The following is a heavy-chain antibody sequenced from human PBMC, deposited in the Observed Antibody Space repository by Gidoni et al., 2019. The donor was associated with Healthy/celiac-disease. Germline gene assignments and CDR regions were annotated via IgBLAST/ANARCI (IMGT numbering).Heavy chain of an antibody. CDR3: ARDLSGSSIGFDP. CDR1: GFTVSSNY. J-gene: IGHJ5*02. CDR2: IYSGGST. V-gene: IGHV3-66*01. D-gene: IGHD2-2*01. Sequence: EVQLVESGGGLVQPGGSLRLSCAASGFTVSSNYMSWVRQAPGKGLGWVSVIYSGGSTYYADSVKGRFTISRDNSKNTLYLQMNSLRAEDTAVYYCARDLSGSSIGFDPWGQGTLVTVSS.